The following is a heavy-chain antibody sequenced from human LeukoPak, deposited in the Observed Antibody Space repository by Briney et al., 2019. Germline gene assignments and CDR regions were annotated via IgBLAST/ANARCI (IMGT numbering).Heavy chain of an antibody. V-gene: IGHV1-18*04. CDR1: GYTFTSYY. CDR3: ARESRYYGSGSYYTYFDY. CDR2: ISAYNGNT. D-gene: IGHD3-10*01. Sequence: ASVKVSCKASGYTFTSYYMHWVRQAPGQGLEWMGWISAYNGNTNYAQKLQGRVTMTTDTSTSTAYMELRSLRSDDTAVYYCARESRYYGSGSYYTYFDYWGQGTLVTVSS. J-gene: IGHJ4*02.